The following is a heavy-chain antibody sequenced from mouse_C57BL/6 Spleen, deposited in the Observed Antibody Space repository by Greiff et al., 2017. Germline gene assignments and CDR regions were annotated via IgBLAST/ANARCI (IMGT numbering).Heavy chain of an antibody. Sequence: VQLQQSGAELMKPGASVKLSCKATGYTFTGYWIEWVKQRPGHGLEWIGEILPGNGNTNYNEKFKGKATFTADTSSNTAYMQLRSLTTEDSAICDSGAYGHYALDYWGQGTSVTVSS. CDR3: GAYGHYALDY. CDR1: GYTFTGYW. V-gene: IGHV1-9*01. CDR2: ILPGNGNT. D-gene: IGHD1-1*02. J-gene: IGHJ4*01.